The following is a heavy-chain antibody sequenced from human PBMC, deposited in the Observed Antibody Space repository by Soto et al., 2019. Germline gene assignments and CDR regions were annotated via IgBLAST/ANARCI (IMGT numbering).Heavy chain of an antibody. V-gene: IGHV2-5*02. CDR1: GFSLSTSGVG. CDR2: IYWDDDK. J-gene: IGHJ4*02. D-gene: IGHD3-16*01. CDR3: AHGARPYGAQPLFDY. Sequence: QITLKESGPTLVKPTQTLTLTCTFSGFSLSTSGVGVGWIRQPPGKALEWLALIYWDDDKRYSPSLKSRLTIXXDXSXXQVVLTMTNMDPVDTATYYCAHGARPYGAQPLFDYWRQGTLVTVSS.